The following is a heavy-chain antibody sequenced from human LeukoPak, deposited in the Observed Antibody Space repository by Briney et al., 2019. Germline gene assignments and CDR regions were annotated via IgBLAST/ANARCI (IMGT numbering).Heavy chain of an antibody. CDR2: ISSSGSSI. Sequence: GGSLRLSCAASGFTFSDYYMSWIRQAPGKGLEWVSNISSSGSSIYYADSVKGRFAISRDNAKNSLYLQMNSLRAEDTAVYYCARGNYDFWSGYSYYFDYWGQGTLVTVSS. V-gene: IGHV3-11*04. J-gene: IGHJ4*02. CDR3: ARGNYDFWSGYSYYFDY. CDR1: GFTFSDYY. D-gene: IGHD3-3*01.